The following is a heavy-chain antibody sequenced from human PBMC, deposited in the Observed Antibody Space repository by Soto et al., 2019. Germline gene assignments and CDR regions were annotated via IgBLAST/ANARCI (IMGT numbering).Heavy chain of an antibody. V-gene: IGHV3-23*01. J-gene: IGHJ5*02. D-gene: IGHD1-7*01. CDR1: GFTFNNYA. Sequence: GGSLRLSCAASGFTFNNYALNWVRQAPGKGLEWVSTISKSGDNTYYADSVRGRFTISRDASKDTLFLQMSNLRAEDTALYYCSKGEMSTIRNSFDPWGQGTLVTVSS. CDR2: ISKSGDNT. CDR3: SKGEMSTIRNSFDP.